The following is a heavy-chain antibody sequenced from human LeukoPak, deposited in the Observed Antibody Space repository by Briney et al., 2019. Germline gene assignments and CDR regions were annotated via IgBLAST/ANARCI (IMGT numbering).Heavy chain of an antibody. CDR2: ISGSGGTT. J-gene: IGHJ4*02. CDR3: AKDGD. V-gene: IGHV3-23*01. CDR1: GFTFSNYA. Sequence: GGSLRLSCTASGFTFSNYAMTWVRQAPGKGLEWVSTISGSGGTTYSADSVKGRFTISRDNSKSTLYLQMHGLTAEDTAVYYCAKDGDWGQGTLVTVSS. D-gene: IGHD3-10*01.